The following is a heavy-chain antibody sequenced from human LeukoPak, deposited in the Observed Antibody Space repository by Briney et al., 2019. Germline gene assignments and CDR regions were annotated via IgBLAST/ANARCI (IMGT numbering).Heavy chain of an antibody. CDR3: AKGPAHFSGSYNWFDP. CDR1: GFTFSSYG. V-gene: IGHV3-30*02. CDR2: IRYDGSNK. J-gene: IGHJ5*02. Sequence: PGGSLRLSCAASGFTFSSYGIHWVRQAPGKGLEWVAFIRYDGSNKYYTDSVKGRFTISRDNSKNTLYLQRNSLRPEDTAVYYCAKGPAHFSGSYNWFDPWGQGTLVTVSS. D-gene: IGHD1-26*01.